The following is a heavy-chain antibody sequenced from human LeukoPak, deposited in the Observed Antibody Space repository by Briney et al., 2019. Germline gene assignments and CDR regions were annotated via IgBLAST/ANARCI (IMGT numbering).Heavy chain of an antibody. CDR2: INHSGSP. Sequence: PSETLSLTCAVYGGSFSGYYWSWIRQPPGKGLEWIGEINHSGSPNYNPSLKSRVTISIDTSKNQFSLKLSPVTAADTAVYYCARVLSDYYGSGSYRPIDAFDIWGQGTMVTVSS. D-gene: IGHD3-10*01. V-gene: IGHV4-34*01. CDR1: GGSFSGYY. CDR3: ARVLSDYYGSGSYRPIDAFDI. J-gene: IGHJ3*02.